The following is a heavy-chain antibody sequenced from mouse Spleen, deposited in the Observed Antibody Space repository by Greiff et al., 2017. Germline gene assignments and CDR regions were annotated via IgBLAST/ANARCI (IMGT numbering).Heavy chain of an antibody. V-gene: IGHV1-61*01. J-gene: IGHJ4*01. Sequence: QVQLQQPGAELVRPGSSVKLSCKASGYTFTSYWMEWVKQRPGQGLEWIGNIYPSDSETHYNQKFKDKATLTVDKSSSTAYMQLSSLTSEDSAVYYCARGYSYYIMDYWGQGTSVTVSS. CDR3: ARGYSYYIMDY. CDR2: IYPSDSET. D-gene: IGHD2-12*01. CDR1: GYTFTSYW.